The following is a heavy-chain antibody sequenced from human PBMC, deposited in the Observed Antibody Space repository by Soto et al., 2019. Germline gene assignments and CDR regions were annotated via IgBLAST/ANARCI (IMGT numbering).Heavy chain of an antibody. CDR3: ARGGYSYGYEKIDY. CDR2: IIPIFGTA. V-gene: IGHV1-69*06. J-gene: IGHJ4*02. Sequence: GASVKVSCKASGGTFSSYAISWVRQAPGQGLEWMGGIIPIFGTANYAQKFQGRVTITADKSTSTAYMELSSLRSEDTAVYYCARGGYSYGYEKIDYWGQGTLVTVSS. CDR1: GGTFSSYA. D-gene: IGHD5-18*01.